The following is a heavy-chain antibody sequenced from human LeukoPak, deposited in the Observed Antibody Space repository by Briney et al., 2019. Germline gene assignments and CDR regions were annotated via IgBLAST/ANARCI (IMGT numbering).Heavy chain of an antibody. CDR1: GFIFSSYS. D-gene: IGHD6-13*01. CDR2: ISSSSSYI. CDR3: ARDPFLIAAAGISYYYYYMDV. Sequence: GGSLRLSRAASGFIFSSYSMNWVRQAPGKGLEWVSSISSSSSYIYYADSVKGRFTISRDNGKNSLYLQMNSLRAEDTAVYYCARDPFLIAAAGISYYYYYMDVWGKGTTVTISS. V-gene: IGHV3-21*01. J-gene: IGHJ6*03.